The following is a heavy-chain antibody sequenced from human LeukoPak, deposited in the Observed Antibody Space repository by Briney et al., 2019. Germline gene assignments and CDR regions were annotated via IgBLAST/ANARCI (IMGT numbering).Heavy chain of an antibody. Sequence: GGSLRLSCAASGFTFSGSAMHWVRHASGKGLEWVGRIRSKANSYATAYAASVKGRFTISRDDSKNTAYLQMNSLKTEDTAVYYCTLRYSDYGGMDYWGQGTLVTVSS. V-gene: IGHV3-73*01. D-gene: IGHD5-12*01. CDR2: IRSKANSYAT. J-gene: IGHJ4*02. CDR3: TLRYSDYGGMDY. CDR1: GFTFSGSA.